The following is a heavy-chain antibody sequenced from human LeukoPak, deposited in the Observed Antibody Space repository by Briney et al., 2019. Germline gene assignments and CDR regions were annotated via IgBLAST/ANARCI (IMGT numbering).Heavy chain of an antibody. CDR1: GGSISPLY. J-gene: IGHJ4*02. D-gene: IGHD3-10*01. Sequence: SSETLSLTCTVSGGSISPLYWSWIRQPPGKGLEFIGYIYYSGTTNYNPSLKSRVTLSEDTSKNQFSLKLSSVTAADTAVYYCARGGVAAKYYFDSWGQGTLVTVSS. V-gene: IGHV4-59*11. CDR3: ARGGVAAKYYFDS. CDR2: IYYSGTT.